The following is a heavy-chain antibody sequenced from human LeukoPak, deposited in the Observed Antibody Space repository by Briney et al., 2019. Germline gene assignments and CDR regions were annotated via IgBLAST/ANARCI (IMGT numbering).Heavy chain of an antibody. V-gene: IGHV1-24*01. J-gene: IGHJ6*03. Sequence: ASVKVSCKVSGYTLTELSMHWVRQAPGKGLEWMGGFDPEDGETIYAQKFQGRVTLTTDTSTSTASMELRSLRSDDTAVYYCVRGVSRYYHYYYMDVWGKGTTVTISS. D-gene: IGHD3-3*01. CDR1: GYTLTELS. CDR2: FDPEDGET. CDR3: VRGVSRYYHYYYMDV.